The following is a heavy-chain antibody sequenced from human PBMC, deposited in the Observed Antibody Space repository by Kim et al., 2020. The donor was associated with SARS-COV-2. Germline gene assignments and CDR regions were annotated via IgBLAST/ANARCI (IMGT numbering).Heavy chain of an antibody. CDR2: IYSGGST. J-gene: IGHJ6*02. V-gene: IGHV3-66*02. D-gene: IGHD3-10*01. CDR3: ARGVPREYTLYYGMDV. CDR1: GFTVSSNY. Sequence: GGSLRLSCAASGFTVSSNYMSWVRQAPGKGLEWVSVIYSGGSTYYADSVKGRFTISRDNSKNTLYLQMNSLRAEDTAVYYCARGVPREYTLYYGMDVWGQGTTVTVSS.